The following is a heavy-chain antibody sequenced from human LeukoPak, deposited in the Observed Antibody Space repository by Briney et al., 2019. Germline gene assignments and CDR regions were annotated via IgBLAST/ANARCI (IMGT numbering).Heavy chain of an antibody. V-gene: IGHV3-48*03. Sequence: GGSLRLSCAASGFTFSSYEMNWVRQAPGKGLEWVSYISSSGSTIYYADSVKGRFTISRDNAKNSLYLQMNSLRADDTAVYYCARDGERISTIGGVFWLDYWGQGILVTVSS. D-gene: IGHD3-16*01. CDR2: ISSSGSTI. CDR1: GFTFSSYE. CDR3: ARDGERISTIGGVFWLDY. J-gene: IGHJ4*02.